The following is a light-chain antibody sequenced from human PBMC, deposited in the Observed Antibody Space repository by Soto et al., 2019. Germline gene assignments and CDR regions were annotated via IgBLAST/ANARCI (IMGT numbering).Light chain of an antibody. J-gene: IGKJ4*01. CDR1: QSVSSNY. CDR2: GAS. V-gene: IGKV3-20*01. Sequence: EHVLTHSPGTLSLSPGERTTLSCRASQSVSSNYLAWYQQKPGQAPRLLIYGASSRATGIPDRFSGSGSGTDFTLTISRLEPEDFAVYYCQQYGTSPLTFGGGTKV. CDR3: QQYGTSPLT.